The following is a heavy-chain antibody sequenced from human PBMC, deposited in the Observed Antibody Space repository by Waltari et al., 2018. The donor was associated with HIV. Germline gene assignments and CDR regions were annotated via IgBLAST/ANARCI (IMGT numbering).Heavy chain of an antibody. V-gene: IGHV4-59*01. CDR2: VDYSGNT. CDR1: GGSITGYY. Sequence: QVQLQESGPGLVKPSETLSLTCRLSGGSITGYYWSWIRQPLGKGLEWIGYVDYSGNTNYSPYLKSRVTMSVDTSREQLSLKLTSVTAADTAVYYCAREKSPYDFWSGTQIWGNYGLDVWGPGTTVIVSS. D-gene: IGHD3-3*01. J-gene: IGHJ6*02. CDR3: AREKSPYDFWSGTQIWGNYGLDV.